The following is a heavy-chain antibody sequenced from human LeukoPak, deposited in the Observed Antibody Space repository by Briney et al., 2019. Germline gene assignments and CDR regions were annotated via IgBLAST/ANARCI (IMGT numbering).Heavy chain of an antibody. CDR1: GYTFTGYY. CDR3: ARDIPRSRIDAFDI. Sequence: VASVKVSCKASGYTFTGYYMRWVRQAPGQGLEWMGWINPNSGGTNYAQKFQGRVTMTRDTSISTAYMELSRLRSDDTAVYYCARDIPRSRIDAFDIWGQGTMVTVSS. CDR2: INPNSGGT. J-gene: IGHJ3*02. V-gene: IGHV1-2*02.